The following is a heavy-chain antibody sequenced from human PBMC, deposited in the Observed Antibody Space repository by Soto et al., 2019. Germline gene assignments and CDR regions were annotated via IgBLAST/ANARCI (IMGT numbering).Heavy chain of an antibody. CDR2: IYPGDSDT. Sequence: PGESLKISCKGSGYSFTSYWIGWVRQMPGKGLEWMGIIYPGDSDTRYSPSFQGQVTISADKSISTAYLQWSSLKASDTAMYYCARHVSSSLYYYYGMDVWGQGTTVTVSS. CDR1: GYSFTSYW. CDR3: ARHVSSSLYYYYGMDV. D-gene: IGHD6-13*01. V-gene: IGHV5-51*01. J-gene: IGHJ6*02.